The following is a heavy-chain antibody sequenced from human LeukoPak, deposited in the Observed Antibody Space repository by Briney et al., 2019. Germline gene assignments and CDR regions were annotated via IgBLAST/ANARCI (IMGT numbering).Heavy chain of an antibody. CDR3: AITVAYSSGTLFDY. D-gene: IGHD6-19*01. CDR1: GYTFTSYD. Sequence: ASVKVSCKASGYTFTSYDIHWVRQATGQGLEWMGWISAYNGNTNYAQKLQGRVTMTTDTSTSTAYMELRSLRSDDTAVYYCAITVAYSSGTLFDYWGQGTLVTVSS. CDR2: ISAYNGNT. V-gene: IGHV1-18*01. J-gene: IGHJ4*02.